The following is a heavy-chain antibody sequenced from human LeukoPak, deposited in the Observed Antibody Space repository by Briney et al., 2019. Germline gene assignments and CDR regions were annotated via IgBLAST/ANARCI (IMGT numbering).Heavy chain of an antibody. V-gene: IGHV3-66*01. CDR3: ARSPGRTSVTYFDY. Sequence: GGSLRLSCAASGFTVSSNYMSWVRQAPGRGLEWVSVISGGDSTYYADSVKGRFSISRDNSKNTVSLQMNSLRAEDTAVYYCARSPGRTSVTYFDYWGQGTLVTVSS. J-gene: IGHJ4*02. D-gene: IGHD4-17*01. CDR1: GFTVSSNY. CDR2: ISGGDST.